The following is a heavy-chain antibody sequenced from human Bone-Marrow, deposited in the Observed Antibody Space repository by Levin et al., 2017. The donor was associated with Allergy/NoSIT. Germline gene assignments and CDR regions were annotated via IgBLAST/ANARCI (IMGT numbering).Heavy chain of an antibody. Sequence: NPSETLSLTCTVSGDSITNDNWSWIRQPPGKGLEWLGHIDQSGSTNYNPSLKSRVTISIDTSKNHFSLQLRSVTAADTAVYYCARDKFVMLPLTSGRPHYYFGMDVWGQGTTVTVSS. V-gene: IGHV4-59*01. D-gene: IGHD3-10*02. CDR2: IDQSGST. J-gene: IGHJ6*02. CDR3: ARDKFVMLPLTSGRPHYYFGMDV. CDR1: GDSITNDN.